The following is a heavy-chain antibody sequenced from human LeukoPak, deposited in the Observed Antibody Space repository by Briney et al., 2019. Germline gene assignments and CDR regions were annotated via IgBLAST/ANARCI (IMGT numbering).Heavy chain of an antibody. J-gene: IGHJ3*02. CDR2: IYYSGST. V-gene: IGHV4-30-4*01. Sequence: PSQTLSLTCTVSGGSVSSGDYYWSWIRQPPGKGLEWIGYIYYSGSTYYNPSLKSRVTISVDTSKNQFSLKLSSVTAADTAVYYCARDLGRYDAFDIWGQGTMVTVSS. CDR3: ARDLGRYDAFDI. D-gene: IGHD3-16*01. CDR1: GGSVSSGDYY.